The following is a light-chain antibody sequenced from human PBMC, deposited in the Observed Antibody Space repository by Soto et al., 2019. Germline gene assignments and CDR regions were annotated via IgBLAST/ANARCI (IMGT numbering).Light chain of an antibody. CDR3: QSYDSSLSAL. V-gene: IGLV1-40*01. Sequence: QSVLTQPPSVSGAPGQRVTISCTGSNSNIGAGYDVHWYQQFPGTAPKLLIFGDNNRPSGVPERFSGSKSGTSASLAITVLQAEDEAEYYCQSYDSSLSALFGGGTKLTVL. CDR1: NSNIGAGYD. CDR2: GDN. J-gene: IGLJ3*02.